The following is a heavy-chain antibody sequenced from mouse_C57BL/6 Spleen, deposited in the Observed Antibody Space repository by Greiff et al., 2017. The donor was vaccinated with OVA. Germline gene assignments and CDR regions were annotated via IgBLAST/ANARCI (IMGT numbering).Heavy chain of an antibody. V-gene: IGHV1-52*01. D-gene: IGHD1-1*01. CDR1: GYTFTSYW. CDR3: ARDYTTVVERTWFAY. J-gene: IGHJ3*01. CDR2: IDPSDSDT. Sequence: VKLQQPGAELVRPGSSVKLSCKASGYTFTSYWMHWVKQRPIQGLEWIGNIDPSDSDTHYNQKFKDKATLTVDKSSTTAYMQLSSLTSEDSAVYYCARDYTTVVERTWFAYWGQGTLVTVSA.